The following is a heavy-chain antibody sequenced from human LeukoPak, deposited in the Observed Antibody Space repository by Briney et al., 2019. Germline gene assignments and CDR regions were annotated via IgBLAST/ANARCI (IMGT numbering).Heavy chain of an antibody. CDR3: ATSDYYGSGSYYLGVFDY. CDR1: GGTFSSYA. V-gene: IGHV1-69*05. CDR2: IIPIFGTA. Sequence: SVKVSCKASGGTFSSYAISWVRQAPGQGLEWMGRIIPIFGTANYAQKFQGRVTITTDESTITAYMELSSLRSEDTAVYYCATSDYYGSGSYYLGVFDYWGQGTLVTVSS. J-gene: IGHJ4*02. D-gene: IGHD3-10*01.